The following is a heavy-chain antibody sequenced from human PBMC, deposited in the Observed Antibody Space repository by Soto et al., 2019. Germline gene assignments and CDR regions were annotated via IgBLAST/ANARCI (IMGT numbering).Heavy chain of an antibody. Sequence: ASVKVSFKVSGYTLTELSMHWVRQAPGKGLEWMGGFDPEDGETIYAQKFQGRVTMTEDTSTDTAYMELSSLRSEDTAVYYCATFSSLPNTYYYDSSGYYLVYWGQGTLVTVSS. V-gene: IGHV1-24*01. CDR2: FDPEDGET. D-gene: IGHD3-22*01. CDR3: ATFSSLPNTYYYDSSGYYLVY. CDR1: GYTLTELS. J-gene: IGHJ4*02.